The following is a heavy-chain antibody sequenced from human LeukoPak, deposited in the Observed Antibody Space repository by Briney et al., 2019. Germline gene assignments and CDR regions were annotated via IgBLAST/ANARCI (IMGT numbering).Heavy chain of an antibody. CDR3: ASHPGLRKSYYYMDV. V-gene: IGHV4-34*01. Sequence: SETLSLTCAVYGGSFSGYYWSWIRQPPGKGLEWIGEINHSGSTNYNPSLKSRVTISVDTSKNQFSLKLSSVTTADTAVYYCASHPGLRKSYYYMDVWGKGTTVTVSS. D-gene: IGHD3/OR15-3a*01. CDR1: GGSFSGYY. J-gene: IGHJ6*03. CDR2: INHSGST.